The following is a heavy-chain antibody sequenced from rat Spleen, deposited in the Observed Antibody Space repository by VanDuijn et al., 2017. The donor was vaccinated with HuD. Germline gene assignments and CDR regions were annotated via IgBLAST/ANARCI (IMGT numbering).Heavy chain of an antibody. J-gene: IGHJ2*01. CDR3: TTETI. Sequence: EVQLVESGGGLVQPGRSLKLSCAASGFTFSNYDMAWVRQAPTKGLEWVSSISNDGVNTYYPDSVKGRFTISRDNAKSSLYLQMDSLRSEDTATYYCTTETIWGQGVMVTVSS. CDR2: ISNDGVNT. D-gene: IGHD1-12*01. V-gene: IGHV5-20*01. CDR1: GFTFSNYD.